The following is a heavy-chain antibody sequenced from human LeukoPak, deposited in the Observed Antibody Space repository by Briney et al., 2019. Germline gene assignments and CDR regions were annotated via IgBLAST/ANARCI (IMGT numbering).Heavy chain of an antibody. V-gene: IGHV4-34*01. CDR2: INHSGST. J-gene: IGHJ5*02. Sequence: PSETLSLTCTVSGGSISSYYWSWIRQPPGKGLEWIGEINHSGSTNYNPSLKSRVTISVDTSKNQFSLKLSSVTAADTAVYYCASERDRHFDWFNGSFGENWFDPWGQGTLVTVSS. CDR1: GGSISSYY. CDR3: ASERDRHFDWFNGSFGENWFDP. D-gene: IGHD3-9*01.